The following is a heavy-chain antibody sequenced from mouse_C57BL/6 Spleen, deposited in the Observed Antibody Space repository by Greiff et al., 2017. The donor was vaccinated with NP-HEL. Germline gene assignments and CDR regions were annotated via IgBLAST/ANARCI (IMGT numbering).Heavy chain of an antibody. Sequence: QVQLQQSGAELVKPGASVKMSCKASGYTFTSYWITWVKQRPGQGLEWIGDIYPGSGSTNYNEKFKSKATLTVDTSSSTAYMQLSSLTSEDSAVYYCARGTTVVGNYFDYWGQGTTLTVSS. J-gene: IGHJ2*01. CDR2: IYPGSGST. CDR3: ARGTTVVGNYFDY. CDR1: GYTFTSYW. V-gene: IGHV1-55*01. D-gene: IGHD1-1*01.